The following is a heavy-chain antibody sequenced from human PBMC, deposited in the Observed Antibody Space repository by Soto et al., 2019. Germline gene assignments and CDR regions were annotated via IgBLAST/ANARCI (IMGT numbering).Heavy chain of an antibody. CDR2: INHSGST. D-gene: IGHD6-19*01. CDR1: GGSFSGYY. Sequence: SETLSLTCAVYGGSFSGYYWSLIRQPPGKGLEWIGEINHSGSTNHNPSLKSRVTISVDTSKNQFSLKLSSVTAADTAVYYCARGGIAVAGTGPYFDYWGQGTLVTVSS. J-gene: IGHJ4*02. V-gene: IGHV4-34*01. CDR3: ARGGIAVAGTGPYFDY.